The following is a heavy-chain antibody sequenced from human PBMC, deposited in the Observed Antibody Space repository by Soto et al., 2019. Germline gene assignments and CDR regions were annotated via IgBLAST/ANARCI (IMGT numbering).Heavy chain of an antibody. CDR1: GYTFTSYG. Sequence: QVQLVQSGAEVKKPGASVKVSCKASGYTFTSYGISWVRQAPGQELEWMGWISAYNGNTNYAQKLQGRVTMTTDTSTSTAYMELRSLRSDDTAVYYCAITDYYGSGSWDDAFDIWGQGTMVTVSS. J-gene: IGHJ3*02. D-gene: IGHD3-10*01. CDR3: AITDYYGSGSWDDAFDI. CDR2: ISAYNGNT. V-gene: IGHV1-18*01.